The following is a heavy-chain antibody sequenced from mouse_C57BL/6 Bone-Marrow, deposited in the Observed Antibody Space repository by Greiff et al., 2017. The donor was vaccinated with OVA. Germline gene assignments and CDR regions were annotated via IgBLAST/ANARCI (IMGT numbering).Heavy chain of an antibody. J-gene: IGHJ4*01. CDR3: TRLRDAMDY. CDR2: ISSGGDYI. V-gene: IGHV5-9-1*02. CDR1: GFTFSSYA. D-gene: IGHD1-1*01. Sequence: EVQLVESGEGLVKPGGSLKLSCAASGFTFSSYAMSWVRQTPEKRLEWVAYISSGGDYIYYADTVKGRFNITRDNARNTLYLQRSSLKSEDTAMYDGTRLRDAMDYWGQGTSVTGSS.